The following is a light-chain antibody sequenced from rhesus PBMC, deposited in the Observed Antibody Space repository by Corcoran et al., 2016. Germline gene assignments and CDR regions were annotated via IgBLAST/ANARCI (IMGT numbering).Light chain of an antibody. CDR2: KAS. CDR3: LQYTTTPFT. Sequence: DIQMTQSPSSLSASVGDTVTITCRANQSINSWLDWYQQKPGKAPKLLIYKASSLETGVPSRFSGSGSGTDFTLTVSSLQPVDFATYYCLQYTTTPFTFGPGTKLDIK. J-gene: IGKJ3*01. V-gene: IGKV1-22*01. CDR1: QSINSW.